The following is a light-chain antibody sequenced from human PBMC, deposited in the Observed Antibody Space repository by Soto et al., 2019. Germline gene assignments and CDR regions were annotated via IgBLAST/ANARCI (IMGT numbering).Light chain of an antibody. V-gene: IGLV2-8*01. CDR2: EVS. CDR1: SSDVGGYNY. J-gene: IGLJ1*01. CDR3: SSYAGRNNYV. Sequence: QSVLTQPPSASGSPGQSVTISCTGTSSDVGGYNYVSWYQQHPGKAPKLMIYEVSNRPSGVPDRFSGSKSGNTASLTVSGLQAEDEADDYCSSYAGRNNYVFGTGTQLTVL.